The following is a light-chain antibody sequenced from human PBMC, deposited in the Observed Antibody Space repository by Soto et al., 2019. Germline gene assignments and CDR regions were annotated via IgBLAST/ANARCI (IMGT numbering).Light chain of an antibody. V-gene: IGLV2-8*01. CDR3: SSYAGSNNYV. CDR2: EVT. Sequence: QSALTQPPSASGSPGPSVTISCTGASSDVGGYNFVSWYQQHPGQAPKLMIYEVTKRPSGVPDRFSGSKSGNTASLTVSGLQAEDEADYYCSSYAGSNNYVFGTGTKLTVL. CDR1: SSDVGGYNF. J-gene: IGLJ1*01.